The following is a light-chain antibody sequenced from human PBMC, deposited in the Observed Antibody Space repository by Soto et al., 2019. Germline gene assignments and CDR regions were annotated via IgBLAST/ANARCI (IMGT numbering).Light chain of an antibody. J-gene: IGLJ2*01. CDR2: EVS. V-gene: IGLV2-8*01. CDR1: SSDVGGYNY. Sequence: ALTQPPSASGSPGQSVTISCTGMSSDVGGYNYVSWYQQHPGKAPKLMIYEVSKRPSGVPDRFSGSKSGNTASLTVSGLQAEDEADYYCSSYAGANSVVFGGGTKLTVL. CDR3: SSYAGANSVV.